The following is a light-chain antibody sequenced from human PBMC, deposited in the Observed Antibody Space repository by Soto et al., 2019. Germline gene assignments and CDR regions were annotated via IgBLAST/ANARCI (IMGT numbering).Light chain of an antibody. CDR1: QSVSSSY. CDR2: GAS. Sequence: EIVLTQSPGTLSLSPGERATLSCRASQSVSSSYLAWYQQKPGQAPRLLIYGASSRATGIPDRFSGSGSGTDFTLTISRLEPEDFAVYYCQQYGSSRTGPGAWGGTFGQGTKLEIK. CDR3: QQYGSSRTGPGAWGGT. V-gene: IGKV3-20*01. J-gene: IGKJ2*01.